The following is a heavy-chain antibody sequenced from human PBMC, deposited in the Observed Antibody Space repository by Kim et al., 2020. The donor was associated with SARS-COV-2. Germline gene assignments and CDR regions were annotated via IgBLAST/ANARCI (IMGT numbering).Heavy chain of an antibody. CDR3: ARSHGGYCSSTSCYDGVRYGDYGPAAFDI. J-gene: IGHJ3*02. V-gene: IGHV3-7*01. D-gene: IGHD2-2*01. CDR1: GFTFSSYW. Sequence: GGSLRLSCAASGFTFSSYWMSWVRQAPGKGLEWVANIKQDGSEKYYVDSVKGRFTISRDNAKNSLYLQMNSLRAEDTAVYYCARSHGGYCSSTSCYDGVRYGDYGPAAFDIWGQGTMVTVSS. CDR2: IKQDGSEK.